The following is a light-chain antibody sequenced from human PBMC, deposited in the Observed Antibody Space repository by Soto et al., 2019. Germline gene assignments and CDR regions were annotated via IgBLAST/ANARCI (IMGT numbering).Light chain of an antibody. Sequence: EIVLTQSPGTLSLSPGERATLSCRASQSVSSSYLAWFQLKPGQAPRLLIYGASSRATGIPDRFSGGGSGTDFTLTISRLEPEDFAVYYCQQYGSSPPRFIFGPGTKVDIK. CDR2: GAS. CDR3: QQYGSSPPRFI. J-gene: IGKJ3*01. V-gene: IGKV3-20*01. CDR1: QSVSSSY.